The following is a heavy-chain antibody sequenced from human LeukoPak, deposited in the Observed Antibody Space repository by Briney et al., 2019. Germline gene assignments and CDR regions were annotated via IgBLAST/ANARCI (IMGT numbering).Heavy chain of an antibody. CDR2: ISAYNGNT. J-gene: IGHJ3*02. D-gene: IGHD2-2*01. CDR3: ARRYCSSTSCFNAFDI. Sequence: ASVKVSCKASGGTFSSYAISWVRQAPGQGLEWMGWISAYNGNTNYAQKLQGRVTMTTDTSTSTAYMELRSLRSDDTAVYYCARRYCSSTSCFNAFDIWGQGTMVTVSS. V-gene: IGHV1-18*01. CDR1: GGTFSSYA.